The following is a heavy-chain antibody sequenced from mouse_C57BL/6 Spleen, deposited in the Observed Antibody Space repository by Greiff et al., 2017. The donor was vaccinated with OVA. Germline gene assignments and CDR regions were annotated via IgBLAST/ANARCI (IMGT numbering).Heavy chain of an antibody. CDR1: GFTFSSYA. CDR3: ARDGGGSSYGFDY. D-gene: IGHD1-1*01. Sequence: EVKLVESGGGLVKPGGSLKLSCAASGFTFSSYAMSWVRQTPEKRLEWVATISAGGSYTYYPDNVKGRFTISRDNAKNNLYLQMSHLKSEDTAMDYCARDGGGSSYGFDYWGQGTTLTVSS. J-gene: IGHJ2*01. V-gene: IGHV5-4*01. CDR2: ISAGGSYT.